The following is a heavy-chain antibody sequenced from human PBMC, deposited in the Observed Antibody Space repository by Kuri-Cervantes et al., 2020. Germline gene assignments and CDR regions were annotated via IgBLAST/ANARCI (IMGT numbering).Heavy chain of an antibody. D-gene: IGHD5-18*01. Sequence: GESLKISCAASGFIFTDFYMSWVRQAPGKGLEWVSVLYTGGNTYYADSVKGRFTISRDNSKNTLYLQMNSLRADDTAVYYCARVGRGDIYGYGDYWGQGTLVTVSS. J-gene: IGHJ4*02. V-gene: IGHV3-53*01. CDR3: ARVGRGDIYGYGDY. CDR2: LYTGGNT. CDR1: GFIFTDFY.